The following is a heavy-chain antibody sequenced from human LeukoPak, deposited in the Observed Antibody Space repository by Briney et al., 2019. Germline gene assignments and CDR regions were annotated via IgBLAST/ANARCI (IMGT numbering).Heavy chain of an antibody. V-gene: IGHV1-18*01. CDR1: GYTFTSYG. CDR2: ISAYNGNT. Sequence: ASVKVSCKASGYTFTSYGISWVRQAPGQGLEWMGWISAYNGNTNYAQKFQGRVTITTDESTSTAYMELSSLRSEDTAVYYCARDLAASIMDVWGKGTTVTVSS. J-gene: IGHJ6*03. CDR3: ARDLAASIMDV. D-gene: IGHD2/OR15-2a*01.